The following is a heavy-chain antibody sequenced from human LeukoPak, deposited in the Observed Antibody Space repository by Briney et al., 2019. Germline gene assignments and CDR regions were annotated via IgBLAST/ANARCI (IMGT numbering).Heavy chain of an antibody. Sequence: PSETLSLTCAVYGGSFSGYYWSWIRQPPGKGLEWIGEINHSGSTNYNPSLKSRVTISVDTSKNQFSLKLSSVTAADTAVYYCARGVGVGPIFLGHYYYMDVWGKGTTVTVSS. CDR3: ARGVGVGPIFLGHYYYMDV. CDR1: GGSFSGYY. CDR2: INHSGST. V-gene: IGHV4-34*01. J-gene: IGHJ6*03. D-gene: IGHD3-3*01.